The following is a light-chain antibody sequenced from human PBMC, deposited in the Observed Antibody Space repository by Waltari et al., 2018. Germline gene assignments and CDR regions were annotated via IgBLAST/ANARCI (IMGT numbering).Light chain of an antibody. CDR3: LQYYSSPPVYT. V-gene: IGKV4-1*01. Sequence: DIGMTQSPDSLALSLSERATINGQTSQSVLYSHNNKNSLAWYQQKPGQPPKLLIYWASTRESGVPDRFSGSGSGTEFTLTISSLQAEDVAVYYCLQYYSSPPVYTFGPGNKLEIK. CDR2: WAS. CDR1: QSVLYSHNNKNS. J-gene: IGKJ2*01.